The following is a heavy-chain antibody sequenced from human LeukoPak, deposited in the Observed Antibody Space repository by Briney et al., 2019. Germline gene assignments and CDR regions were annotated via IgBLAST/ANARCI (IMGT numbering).Heavy chain of an antibody. D-gene: IGHD3-16*01. Sequence: GGSLRLSCAASEFTFSSYAMSWVRQAPGKGLEGVSGISGSGGSTYYAGSVKGRFTIARDKSKNTLYLQMNSLRAEDTAVYYCAKDRDVWGSLLDYWGQGTLVTVSS. CDR2: ISGSGGST. CDR3: AKDRDVWGSLLDY. CDR1: EFTFSSYA. J-gene: IGHJ4*02. V-gene: IGHV3-23*01.